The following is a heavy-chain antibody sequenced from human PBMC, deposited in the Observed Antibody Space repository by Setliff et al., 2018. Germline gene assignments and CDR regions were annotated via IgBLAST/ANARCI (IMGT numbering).Heavy chain of an antibody. V-gene: IGHV3-13*01. J-gene: IGHJ3*02. CDR1: GFTFSTYD. Sequence: GGSLRLSCAASGFTFSTYDLHWVRQVPGKGLEWVSSIGPSGATFYTGSVKGRFTISRENAKNSLYLQMNGLRAGDTAVYYCARESAPHGVRGVGGFDIWGQGAMVTVSS. D-gene: IGHD1-26*01. CDR3: ARESAPHGVRGVGGFDI. CDR2: IGPSGAT.